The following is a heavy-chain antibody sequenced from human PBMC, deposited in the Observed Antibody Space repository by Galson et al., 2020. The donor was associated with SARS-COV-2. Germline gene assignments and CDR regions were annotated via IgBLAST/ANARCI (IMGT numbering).Heavy chain of an antibody. D-gene: IGHD3-3*01. CDR2: IYYSGST. CDR1: GGSISSYY. CDR3: ARHEGVAIFGVVIIRELVY. Sequence: SETLSLTCTVSGGSISSYYWSWIRQPPGKGLEWIGYIYYSGSTNYNPSLTSRVTISVDTSKNQFSLKLSSVTAADTAVYYCARHEGVAIFGVVIIRELVYWGQGTLVTVSS. V-gene: IGHV4-59*08. J-gene: IGHJ4*02.